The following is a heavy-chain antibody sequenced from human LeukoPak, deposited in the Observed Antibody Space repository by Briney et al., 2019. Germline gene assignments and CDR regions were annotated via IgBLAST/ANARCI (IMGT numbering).Heavy chain of an antibody. D-gene: IGHD2-2*01. V-gene: IGHV3-7*01. CDR2: IKQDGSEK. J-gene: IGHJ6*03. CDR3: ARDKPRYCSRTSCYLNYYYYYMDV. Sequence: GGSLRLSCAASGFTFSDYYMSWIRQAPGKGLEWVANIKQDGSEKYYVDSVKGRFTISRDNAKNSLYLQMNSLRAEDTAVYYCARDKPRYCSRTSCYLNYYYYYMDVWGKGTTVTISS. CDR1: GFTFSDYY.